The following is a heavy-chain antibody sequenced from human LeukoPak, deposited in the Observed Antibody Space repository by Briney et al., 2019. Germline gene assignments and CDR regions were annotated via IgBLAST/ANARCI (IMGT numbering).Heavy chain of an antibody. V-gene: IGHV1-24*01. CDR1: GSTLTALS. CDR3: ASGYDILTGYYITGGAFDI. Sequence: ASVKVSCKVSGSTLTALSMNWVRQAPGKGLEWLGGFDPEDGETIYEHKFQGRVTMTADTSTDTAYMELSSLRSEDTAVYYCASGYDILTGYYITGGAFDIWGQGTMVTVSS. CDR2: FDPEDGET. D-gene: IGHD3-9*01. J-gene: IGHJ3*02.